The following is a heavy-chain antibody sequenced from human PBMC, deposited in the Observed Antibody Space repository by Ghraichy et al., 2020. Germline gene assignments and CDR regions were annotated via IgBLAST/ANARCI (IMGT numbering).Heavy chain of an antibody. CDR2: ISGSGGST. CDR1: GFTFSSYA. J-gene: IGHJ4*02. Sequence: GGSLRLSCAASGFTFSSYAMSWVRQAPGKGLEWVSAISGSGGSTYYADSVKGRFTISRDNSTNTLYLQMNSLRAEDTAVYYCAKDRGYSGYDPDFDYWGQGTLVTVSA. V-gene: IGHV3-23*01. CDR3: AKDRGYSGYDPDFDY. D-gene: IGHD5-12*01.